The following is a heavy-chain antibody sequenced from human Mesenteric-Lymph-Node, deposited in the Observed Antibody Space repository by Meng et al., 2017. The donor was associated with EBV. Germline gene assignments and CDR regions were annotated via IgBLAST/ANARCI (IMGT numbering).Heavy chain of an antibody. Sequence: QVQLQESGPGLVKPSGTLSFTCAVSGGSISSSTYWSWVRQPPGKGLEWIGEIYHSGSTNYNPSLKSRVTISEDKSKNQISLKLSSVTAADTAVYYCARDPSVTTGNWFDPWGQGTLGTVSS. CDR1: GGSISSSTY. D-gene: IGHD4-17*01. V-gene: IGHV4-4*02. J-gene: IGHJ5*02. CDR3: ARDPSVTTGNWFDP. CDR2: IYHSGST.